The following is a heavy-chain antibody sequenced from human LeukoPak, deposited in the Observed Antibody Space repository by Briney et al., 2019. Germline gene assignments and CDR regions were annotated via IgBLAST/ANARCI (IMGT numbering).Heavy chain of an antibody. D-gene: IGHD4-17*01. Sequence: GGSLRLSCAASGFNFINYWMNWVRQAPGKGLEWVANIKQDGSEKYYVDSVKGRFAISRDNAKNSLYLQMNSLRAEDTAVYYCARIGDSDAFDIWGQGTMVTVSS. J-gene: IGHJ3*02. CDR1: GFNFINYW. CDR2: IKQDGSEK. V-gene: IGHV3-7*01. CDR3: ARIGDSDAFDI.